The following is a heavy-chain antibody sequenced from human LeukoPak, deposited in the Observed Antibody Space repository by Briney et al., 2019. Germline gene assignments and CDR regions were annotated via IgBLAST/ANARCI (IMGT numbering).Heavy chain of an antibody. Sequence: GGSLRLSCAASGFTLSSYAMSWVRQAPGKGLEWVSAISGSGGSTYYADSVKGRFTISRDNSKNTLYLQMNSLRAEDTAVYYCAKDQDYYDSSGYYGPAFYYYYGMDVWGQGTTVTVSS. CDR3: AKDQDYYDSSGYYGPAFYYYYGMDV. J-gene: IGHJ6*02. D-gene: IGHD3-22*01. CDR2: ISGSGGST. CDR1: GFTLSSYA. V-gene: IGHV3-23*01.